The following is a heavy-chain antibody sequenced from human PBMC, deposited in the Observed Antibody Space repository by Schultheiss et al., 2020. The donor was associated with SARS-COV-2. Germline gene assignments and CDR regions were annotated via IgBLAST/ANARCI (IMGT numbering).Heavy chain of an antibody. CDR1: GFTFSSYA. CDR3: AKLVGATFDAFDI. Sequence: GGSLRLSCAASGFTFSSYAMSWVRQAPGKGLEWVSYISSSSSYTNYADSVKGRFTISRDNSKNTLYLQMNSLRAEDTAVYYCAKLVGATFDAFDIWGQGTMVTVSS. D-gene: IGHD1-26*01. J-gene: IGHJ3*02. CDR2: ISSSSSYT. V-gene: IGHV3-23*01.